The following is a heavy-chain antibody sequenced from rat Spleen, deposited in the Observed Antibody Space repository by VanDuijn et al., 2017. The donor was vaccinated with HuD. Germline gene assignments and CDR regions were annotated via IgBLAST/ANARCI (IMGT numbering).Heavy chain of an antibody. D-gene: IGHD1-4*01. J-gene: IGHJ2*01. CDR1: GFTFTNYD. Sequence: EVQLVESGGGLVQPGRSLKLSCAASGFTFTNYDMAWVRQPPTKGLEWIASISSGGGNTYYRDSVKGRFTISSDVAKSTLFLQMDSLRSEDTATYYCARRHFGYTDYFDYWGQGVMVTVSS. CDR3: ARRHFGYTDYFDY. CDR2: ISSGGGNT. V-gene: IGHV5-25*01.